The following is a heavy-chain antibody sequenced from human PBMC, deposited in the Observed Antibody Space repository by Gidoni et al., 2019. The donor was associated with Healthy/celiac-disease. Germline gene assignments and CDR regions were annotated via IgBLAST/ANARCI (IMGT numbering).Heavy chain of an antibody. CDR1: GFTFGDDA. V-gene: IGHV3-49*05. Sequence: EVQLVESGGGLVKPGRSLRLSCTASGFTFGDDAMSWFRQAPGKGLEWVGFIRSKAYGGTTEYAASVKGRFTISRDDSKSIAYLQMNSLKTEDTAVYYCTRPYSSSSWDYYYGMDVWGQGTTVTVSS. CDR3: TRPYSSSSWDYYYGMDV. J-gene: IGHJ6*02. D-gene: IGHD6-13*01. CDR2: IRSKAYGGTT.